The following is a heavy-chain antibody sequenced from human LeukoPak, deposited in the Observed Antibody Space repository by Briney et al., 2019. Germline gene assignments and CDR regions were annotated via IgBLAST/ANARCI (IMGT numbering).Heavy chain of an antibody. D-gene: IGHD6-13*01. Sequence: SETLSLTCAVYGGSFSGYYWSWIRQPPGKGLEWIGEINHSGSTNYNPSLKSRVTISVDTSKNQFSLKLSSVTAADTAVYYCARFIAAAGTYYFDYWGQGTLVTVSS. CDR1: GGSFSGYY. V-gene: IGHV4-34*01. CDR2: INHSGST. CDR3: ARFIAAAGTYYFDY. J-gene: IGHJ4*02.